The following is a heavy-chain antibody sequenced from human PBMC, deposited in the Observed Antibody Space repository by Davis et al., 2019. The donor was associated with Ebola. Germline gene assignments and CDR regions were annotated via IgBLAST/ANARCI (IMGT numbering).Heavy chain of an antibody. D-gene: IGHD4-17*01. CDR1: GFTFSSYE. CDR3: ARGEGPMTSVTFEF. V-gene: IGHV3-30-3*01. Sequence: GGSLRLSCAASGFTFSSYEMNWVRQAPGKGPEWVAVMSFDGNNKYYADSVKGRFTISRDNSKYTLYLQMNSLRPEDTGVYYCARGEGPMTSVTFEFWGQGTLVTVSS. CDR2: MSFDGNNK. J-gene: IGHJ4*02.